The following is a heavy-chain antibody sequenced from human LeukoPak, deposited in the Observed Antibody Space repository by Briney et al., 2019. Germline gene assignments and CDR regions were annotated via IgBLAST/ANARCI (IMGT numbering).Heavy chain of an antibody. J-gene: IGHJ4*02. CDR3: PLPALGY. Sequence: GGSLRLSCSASGFTFSSYAMHWVRQAPGKGLQYVSGISTNAGRTYYAESVKGRYTISRDNSKNTLYLQMSSLRAEDTAVYFCPLPALGYWGQGALVTVSS. CDR1: GFTFSSYA. D-gene: IGHD2-21*01. V-gene: IGHV3-64D*08. CDR2: ISTNAGRT.